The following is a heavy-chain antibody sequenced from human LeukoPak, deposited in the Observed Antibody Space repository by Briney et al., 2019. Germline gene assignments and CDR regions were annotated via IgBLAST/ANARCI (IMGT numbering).Heavy chain of an antibody. CDR1: GFTFSSYG. CDR3: AKEMALVAGGGPAPFDY. J-gene: IGHJ4*02. V-gene: IGHV3-30*18. CDR2: ISYDGSNK. Sequence: GSLRLSCAASGFTFSSYGMHWVRQAPGKGLEWVAVISYDGSNKYYADSVKGRFTISRDNSKNTLYLQMNSLRAEDTAVYYCAKEMALVAGGGPAPFDYWGQGTLVTVTS. D-gene: IGHD2-8*02.